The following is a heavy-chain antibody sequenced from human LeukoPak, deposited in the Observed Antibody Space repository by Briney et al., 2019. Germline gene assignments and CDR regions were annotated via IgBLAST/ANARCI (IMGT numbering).Heavy chain of an antibody. CDR1: GDSITSSYY. CDR3: AKDITPGGQPVGAHIDY. D-gene: IGHD6-6*01. CDR2: ISHSGDT. V-gene: IGHV4-38-2*02. J-gene: IGHJ4*02. Sequence: SETLSLTCTVSGDSITSSYYWGWIRQPPGEGLEWIGSISHSGDTYYKSSLKSRLSISLDTLKNQFSLKLRSVTAADTALYYCAKDITPGGQPVGAHIDYWSQGTLVTVSS.